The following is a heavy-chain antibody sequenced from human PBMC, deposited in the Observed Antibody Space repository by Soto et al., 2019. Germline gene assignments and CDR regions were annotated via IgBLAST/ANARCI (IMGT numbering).Heavy chain of an antibody. D-gene: IGHD3-3*01. Sequence: EVQLVESGGGLVKPGGSLRLSCAASGFTFSSYSMNWVRQAPGKGLEWVSSISSSSSYIYYADSVKGRFAISRDIAKNSLYLQMNSLRAEVTAVYYFARVTYDFWSGYLDYFDYWGQGTLVTVSS. CDR3: ARVTYDFWSGYLDYFDY. CDR1: GFTFSSYS. CDR2: ISSSSSYI. V-gene: IGHV3-21*01. J-gene: IGHJ4*02.